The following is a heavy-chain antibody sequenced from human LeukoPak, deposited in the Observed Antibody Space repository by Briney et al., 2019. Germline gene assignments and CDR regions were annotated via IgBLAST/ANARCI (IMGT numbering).Heavy chain of an antibody. V-gene: IGHV4-61*02. CDR2: IYISGNT. CDR3: ARDRYYYDSSGYYYFDY. CDR1: GGSISSGSYY. D-gene: IGHD3-22*01. J-gene: IGHJ4*02. Sequence: PSETLSLTCTVSGGSISSGSYYWSWIRQPAGKGLEWIGRIYISGNTDYNPSLKSRVTMSVDKSKNQFSLKLNSVTAADTAVYYCARDRYYYDSSGYYYFDYWGQGTLVTVSS.